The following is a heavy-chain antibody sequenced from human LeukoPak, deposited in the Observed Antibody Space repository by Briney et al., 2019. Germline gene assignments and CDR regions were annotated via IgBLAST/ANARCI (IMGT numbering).Heavy chain of an antibody. J-gene: IGHJ4*02. D-gene: IGHD2-15*01. V-gene: IGHV3-21*01. CDR1: GFTFSSYS. CDR3: ARDRECSGGSCYYPDYYFDY. CDR2: ISSSSSYI. Sequence: PGGSLRLSCAASGFTFSSYSMNWVRQAPGKGLEGVSSISSSSSYIYYADSVKGRFTISSDNAKNSLYLQMNSLRAEDTAVYYCARDRECSGGSCYYPDYYFDYWGQGTLVTVSS.